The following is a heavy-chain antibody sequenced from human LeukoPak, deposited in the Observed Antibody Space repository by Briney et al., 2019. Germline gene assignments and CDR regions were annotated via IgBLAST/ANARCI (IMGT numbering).Heavy chain of an antibody. D-gene: IGHD5-18*01. CDR1: GGSISSGSYY. Sequence: SQTLSLTCTVSGGSISSGSYYWSWIRQPAGKGLEWIGRIYTSGSTNYNPSLKSRVTISVDTSKNQFSLKLSSVTAADTAVYYCASEAMGQLVDYWGQGTLVTVSS. J-gene: IGHJ4*02. CDR3: ASEAMGQLVDY. CDR2: IYTSGST. V-gene: IGHV4-61*02.